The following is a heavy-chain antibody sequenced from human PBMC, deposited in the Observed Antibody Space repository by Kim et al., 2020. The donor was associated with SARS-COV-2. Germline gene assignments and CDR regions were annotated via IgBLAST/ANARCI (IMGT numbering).Heavy chain of an antibody. V-gene: IGHV3-21*01. Sequence: GGSLRLSCAASGFTFSSYSMNWVRQAPGKGLEWVSSISSSSSYIYYADSVKGRFTISRDNAKNSLYLQMNSLRAEDTAVYYCAREWDIVAPDFIAVAEVPDAFDIWGQGTMVTVSS. CDR1: GFTFSSYS. CDR3: AREWDIVAPDFIAVAEVPDAFDI. J-gene: IGHJ3*02. CDR2: ISSSSSYI. D-gene: IGHD5-12*01.